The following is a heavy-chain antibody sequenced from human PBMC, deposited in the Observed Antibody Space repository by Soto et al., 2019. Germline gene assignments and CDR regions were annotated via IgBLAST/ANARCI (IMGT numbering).Heavy chain of an antibody. Sequence: EVQLLESGGGLVQPGGSLRLSCAASGFTFSSYAMSWVRQAPGKGLEWVSAISGSGGSTYYADSVKGRFTISRDNSKNTLYLQMDSLRAEVTAVYYCAKQRLMVYVGGFAFDIWGQGTMVTVSS. CDR3: AKQRLMVYVGGFAFDI. CDR1: GFTFSSYA. D-gene: IGHD2-8*01. V-gene: IGHV3-23*01. CDR2: ISGSGGST. J-gene: IGHJ3*02.